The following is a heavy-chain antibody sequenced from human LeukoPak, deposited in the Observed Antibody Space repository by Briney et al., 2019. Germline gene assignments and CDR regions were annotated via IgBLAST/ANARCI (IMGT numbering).Heavy chain of an antibody. D-gene: IGHD6-13*01. Sequence: GGSLRLSCAASGFTFSNAWMTWVRQAPGKGLEWVSAISGSGGSTYYADSVKGRFTISRDNSKNTLYLQMNSLRAEDTAVYYCAKDSPTVSSHTSFHYWGQGTLVTVSS. CDR2: ISGSGGST. CDR1: GFTFSNAW. CDR3: AKDSPTVSSHTSFHY. V-gene: IGHV3-23*01. J-gene: IGHJ4*02.